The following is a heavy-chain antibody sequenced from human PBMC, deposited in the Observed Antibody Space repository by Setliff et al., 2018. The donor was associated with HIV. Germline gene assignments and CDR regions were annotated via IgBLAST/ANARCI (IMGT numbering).Heavy chain of an antibody. CDR1: RRSISSSRYY. CDR3: AGGPDSIPYDY. Sequence: LSFTRTVPRRSISSSRYYWGWVRHPPGKGLEWIGSFYYSGNTYYNPSLKSRVTISTDASRNQFSLKLSSVTAAYTAVYYWAGGPDSIPYDYWGQGTMVTVSS. CDR2: FYYSGNT. J-gene: IGHJ4*02. D-gene: IGHD4-4*01. V-gene: IGHV4-39*07.